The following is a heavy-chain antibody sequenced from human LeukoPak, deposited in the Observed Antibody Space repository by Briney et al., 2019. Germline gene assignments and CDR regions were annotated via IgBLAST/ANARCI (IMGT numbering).Heavy chain of an antibody. CDR2: IYHSGST. CDR1: GGSISSGGYS. D-gene: IGHD3-22*01. V-gene: IGHV4-30-2*01. J-gene: IGHJ5*02. CDR3: ASSYYYDSSGPGLIPTFDP. Sequence: SQTLSLTCAVSGGSISSGGYSWSWIRQPPGKGLEWIGYIYHSGSTYYNPSLKSRVTISVDRSKNQFSLKLSSVTAADTAVYYCASSYYYDSSGPGLIPTFDPWGQGTLDTVSS.